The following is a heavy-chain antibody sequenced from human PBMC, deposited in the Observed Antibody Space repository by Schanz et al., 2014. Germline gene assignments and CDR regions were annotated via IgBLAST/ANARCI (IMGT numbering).Heavy chain of an antibody. CDR2: IGGSGDST. D-gene: IGHD3-9*01. J-gene: IGHJ4*02. CDR3: AKHVRSLTGNDY. CDR1: GFTFSNHA. Sequence: EVNLVESGGGLVQPGTSLRLSCAASGFTFSNHALSWVRQAPGKGLEWVSGIGGSGDSTHYADSVKGRFIISRDNSKNTLYLQVNSLRAEDTAVYYCAKHVRSLTGNDYWGQGTLVTVSS. V-gene: IGHV3-23*04.